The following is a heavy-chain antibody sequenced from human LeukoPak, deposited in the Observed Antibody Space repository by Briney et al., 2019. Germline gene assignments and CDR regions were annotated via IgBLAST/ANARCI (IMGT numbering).Heavy chain of an antibody. Sequence: GGSLRLSCAASGFTVSSNYMSWVRQAPGKGLEWVSVIYSGGSTYYADSVKGRFTISRDNSKNTLYLQMNSLRAEDTAVYYCARDHIPGNWFDPWGQGTLVTVSS. CDR3: ARDHIPGNWFDP. V-gene: IGHV3-53*01. CDR1: GFTVSSNY. J-gene: IGHJ5*02. D-gene: IGHD2-2*01. CDR2: IYSGGST.